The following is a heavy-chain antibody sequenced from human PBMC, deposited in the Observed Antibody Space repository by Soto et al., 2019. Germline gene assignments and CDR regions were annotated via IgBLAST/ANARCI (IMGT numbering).Heavy chain of an antibody. D-gene: IGHD4-17*01. CDR1: GGSMNSYY. J-gene: IGHJ5*02. CDR3: ARDDPTDDYGDYWSWFDP. V-gene: IGHV4-59*01. CDR2: IYYSGST. Sequence: PSETLSLTCAVSGGSMNSYYWSWIRQPPGKGLEWIGYIYYSGSTNYNPSLKSRVTISVDTSKNQFSLKLSSVTAADTAVYYCARDDPTDDYGDYWSWFDPWGQGTLVTVSS.